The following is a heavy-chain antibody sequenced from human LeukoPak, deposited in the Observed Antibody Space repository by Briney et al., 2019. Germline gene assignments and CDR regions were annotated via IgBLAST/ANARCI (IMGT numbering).Heavy chain of an antibody. V-gene: IGHV3-23*01. Sequence: GGSLRLSCAASGFTFRSDAMSWVRQAPGKGLEWVSAISGNDGSTYYADSRKGWFTNSQNNYKNTLYLQMNSPTAEDTAVYYCAKVGQQRPPRSYYYYGMDVWGQRTTVTVSS. CDR2: ISGNDGST. D-gene: IGHD6-25*01. CDR1: GFTFRSDA. J-gene: IGHJ6*01. CDR3: AKVGQQRPPRSYYYYGMDV.